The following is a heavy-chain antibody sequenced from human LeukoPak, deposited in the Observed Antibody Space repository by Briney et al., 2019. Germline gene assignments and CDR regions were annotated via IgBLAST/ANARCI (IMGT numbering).Heavy chain of an antibody. CDR3: ARRRGAIVADLDY. CDR2: IYPGDSDT. J-gene: IGHJ4*02. Sequence: HGESLKISCKGSGYSFTSYWIGWVRQMPGKGLEGVGIIYPGDSDTRNSPSFQGQVTISADKSISTAYLQWSSLKASDTAMYYCARRRGAIVADLDYWGQGTLVTVSS. D-gene: IGHD1-26*01. CDR1: GYSFTSYW. V-gene: IGHV5-51*01.